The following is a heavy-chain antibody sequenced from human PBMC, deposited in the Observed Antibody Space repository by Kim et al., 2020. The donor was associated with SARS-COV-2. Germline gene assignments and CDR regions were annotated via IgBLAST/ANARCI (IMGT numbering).Heavy chain of an antibody. CDR3: ARADTYYYDSSGRPHHDAFDI. CDR2: IYHSGSI. D-gene: IGHD3-22*01. Sequence: SETLSLTCTVSGYSISSNYFWGWIRQPPGKGLEWIGSIYHSGSIYYNPSLKSRVTISLDTSKNQFSLQLSSVTAADTAVYYCARADTYYYDSSGRPHHDAFDIWGQGTMVTVSS. J-gene: IGHJ3*02. CDR1: GYSISSNYF. V-gene: IGHV4-38-2*02.